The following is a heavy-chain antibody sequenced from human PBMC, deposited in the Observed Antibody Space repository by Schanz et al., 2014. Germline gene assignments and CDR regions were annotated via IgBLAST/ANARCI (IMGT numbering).Heavy chain of an antibody. Sequence: QVQLVQSGAEVKKPGASVKVSCKASGYTFTSDSMHWVRQAPGQGLEWMGMINPSGGSTTYAQKFQDRVIVTRDTSRSTVYMKLSSLRSEDTAVYDWARAPTACCSDTSCLGTRFDYWGQGTLVTVSS. CDR3: ARAPTACCSDTSCLGTRFDY. J-gene: IGHJ4*02. V-gene: IGHV1-46*03. CDR1: GYTFTSDS. CDR2: INPSGGST. D-gene: IGHD2-2*01.